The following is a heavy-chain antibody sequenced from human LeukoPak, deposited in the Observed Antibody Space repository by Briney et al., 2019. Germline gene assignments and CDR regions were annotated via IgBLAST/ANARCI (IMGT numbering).Heavy chain of an antibody. J-gene: IGHJ6*02. CDR3: ARVPGALGV. V-gene: IGHV1-2*02. CDR2: INPNSGGT. CDR1: GYTFTGYY. Sequence: ASVKVSCKASGYTFTGYYMYWVRQAPGQGLERMGWINPNSGGTNYAQKFQGRVTMSRDTSSSTAYMELSSLTFDDTAVYYCARVPGALGVWGQGTTVTVSS.